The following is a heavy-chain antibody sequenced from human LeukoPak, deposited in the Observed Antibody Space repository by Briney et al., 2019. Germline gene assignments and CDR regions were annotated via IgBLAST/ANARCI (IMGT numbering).Heavy chain of an antibody. J-gene: IGHJ4*02. CDR2: IWNDGSNK. CDR1: GFTFSVYG. Sequence: GGSLRLSCAASGFTFSVYGMHWVRQAPGKGLEWVGVIWNDGSNKYYADSVKGRFTISRDNSKNTLYLQMNSLRAEDTAVYSCARASGPFDYWGQGTLVTASS. D-gene: IGHD3-10*01. CDR3: ARASGPFDY. V-gene: IGHV3-33*01.